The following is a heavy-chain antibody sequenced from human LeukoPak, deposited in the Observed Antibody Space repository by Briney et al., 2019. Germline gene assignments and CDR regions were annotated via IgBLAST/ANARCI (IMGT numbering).Heavy chain of an antibody. J-gene: IGHJ5*02. CDR2: IKSKTDGGTT. D-gene: IGHD3-3*01. CDR3: TTDPSKRFYCYYDFWSGQAVRNWFDP. CDR1: GVTFSNAW. Sequence: PGGSLRLSCAASGVTFSNAWMSWVRQAPGKGLEWVGRIKSKTDGGTTDYAAPVKGRFTISRDDSKNTLYLQMNSLKTEDTAVYYCTTDPSKRFYCYYDFWSGQAVRNWFDPWGQGTLVTVSS. V-gene: IGHV3-15*01.